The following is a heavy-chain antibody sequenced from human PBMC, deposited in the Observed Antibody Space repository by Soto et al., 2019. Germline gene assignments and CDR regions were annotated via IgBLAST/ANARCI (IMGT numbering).Heavy chain of an antibody. CDR2: IWYDENYK. J-gene: IGHJ4*02. V-gene: IGHV3-33*01. CDR1: GFTFSSYG. D-gene: IGHD3-10*01. Sequence: QVQLVESGGGVVQPGRSLRLSCAASGFTFSSYGMHWVRQAPGKGLEWVAVIWYDENYKYYADSVKGRFTISRDNSKSTLSLQMNSLRAEDTAVYYCATVDNCYGSGFWGQGTLVTVSS. CDR3: ATVDNCYGSGF.